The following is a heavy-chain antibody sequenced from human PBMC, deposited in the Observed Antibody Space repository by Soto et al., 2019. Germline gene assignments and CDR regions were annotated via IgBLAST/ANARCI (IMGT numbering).Heavy chain of an antibody. CDR3: ERDPLGGMDV. Sequence: SFKASVYTLTGYYMHWVRHAPGQGLEWIGYIYYSGSTNYNPSLKSRVTISVDTSKNQFSLKLRSVTAADTAVYYCERDPLGGMDVWGQGTTVTVSS. D-gene: IGHD7-27*01. J-gene: IGHJ6*02. CDR1: VYTLTGYY. CDR2: IYYSGST. V-gene: IGHV4-59*01.